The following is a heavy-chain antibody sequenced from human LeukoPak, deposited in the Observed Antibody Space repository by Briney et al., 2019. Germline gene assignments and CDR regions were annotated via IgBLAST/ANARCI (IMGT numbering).Heavy chain of an antibody. D-gene: IGHD1-14*01. Sequence: ASVKVSCKASGYTFTSSDINWVRRATGQGLEWMGWMNPNSGYTGYSQKFQGRVTMTRNTSITTAYMELSNLRSEDTAFYYCARISDHNWYFDLWGRGTLVTVSS. V-gene: IGHV1-8*01. J-gene: IGHJ2*01. CDR2: MNPNSGYT. CDR3: ARISDHNWYFDL. CDR1: GYTFTSSD.